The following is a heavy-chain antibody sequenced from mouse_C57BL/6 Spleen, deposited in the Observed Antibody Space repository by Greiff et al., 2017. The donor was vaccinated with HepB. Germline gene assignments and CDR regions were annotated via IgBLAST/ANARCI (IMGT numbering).Heavy chain of an antibody. J-gene: IGHJ4*01. CDR3: ARSRLAYAMDY. Sequence: QVQLQQSGPELVKPGASVKISCKASGYAFSSSWMNWVKQRPGKGLEWIGRIYPGDGDTNYNGKFKGKATLTADKSSSTASMQLSSLTSEDSAVYFCARSRLAYAMDYWGQGTSVTVSS. CDR1: GYAFSSSW. D-gene: IGHD1-1*01. V-gene: IGHV1-82*01. CDR2: IYPGDGDT.